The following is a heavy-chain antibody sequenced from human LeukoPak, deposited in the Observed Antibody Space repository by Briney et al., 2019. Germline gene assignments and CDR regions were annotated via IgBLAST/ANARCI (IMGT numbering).Heavy chain of an antibody. CDR3: ARGDRDLYCSSTSCYPVL. CDR2: IIISSSYI. J-gene: IGHJ4*02. CDR1: GFTFSSYS. D-gene: IGHD2-2*01. V-gene: IGHV3-21*01. Sequence: GGSLRLSCVASGFTFSSYSMNWVRQAPGKGLEWVSPIIISSSYIYDADSVKGRFTIFRDNAKNSLYLQMNSLRAEDTAVYYCARGDRDLYCSSTSCYPVLGGQGTLVTVSS.